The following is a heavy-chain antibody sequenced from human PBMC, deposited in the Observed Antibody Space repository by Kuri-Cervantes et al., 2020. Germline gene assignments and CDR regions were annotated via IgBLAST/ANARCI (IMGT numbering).Heavy chain of an antibody. D-gene: IGHD1-7*01. J-gene: IGHJ4*02. CDR3: VRGERRNYHYFDY. CDR1: GFTFSAYG. V-gene: IGHV3-30*12. CDR2: TQYDGIKR. Sequence: GGSLRLSCAASGFTFSAYGFHWVRQAPGKGPEWVAFTQYDGIKRSYADSVKGRFTISRDNAKNSLYLQMNSLRAEDTAVYYCVRGERRNYHYFDYWGQGTLVTVSS.